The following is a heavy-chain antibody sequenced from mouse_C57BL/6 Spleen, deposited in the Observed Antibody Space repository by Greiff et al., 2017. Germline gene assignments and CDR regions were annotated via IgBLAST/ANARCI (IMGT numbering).Heavy chain of an antibody. D-gene: IGHD1-1*01. V-gene: IGHV1-53*01. CDR1: GYTFTSYW. CDR3: AIYGSSRDWYFDV. CDR2: INPSNGGT. Sequence: QVQLKQPGTELVKPGASVKLSCKASGYTFTSYWMHWVKQRPGQGLEWIGNINPSNGGTNYNEKFKSKATLTVDKSSSTAYMQLSSLTSEDSAVYYCAIYGSSRDWYFDVWGTGTTVTVSS. J-gene: IGHJ1*03.